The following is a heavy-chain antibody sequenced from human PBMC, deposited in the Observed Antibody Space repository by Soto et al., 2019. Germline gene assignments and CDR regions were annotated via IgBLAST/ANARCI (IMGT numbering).Heavy chain of an antibody. D-gene: IGHD6-6*01. J-gene: IGHJ4*02. CDR3: AKDPEYRTSSLRNYFEY. CDR2: ILYDGSEK. CDR1: GFTFSSYG. Sequence: QVHLVESGGGVVQPGRSLRLSCAASGFTFSSYGMHWVRQAPGKGLEWVAVILYDGSEKWVADSVKGRFTISRDNSKNKLYLQMNSLRAEDTAMYYCAKDPEYRTSSLRNYFEYWGQGTPVTVAS. V-gene: IGHV3-30*18.